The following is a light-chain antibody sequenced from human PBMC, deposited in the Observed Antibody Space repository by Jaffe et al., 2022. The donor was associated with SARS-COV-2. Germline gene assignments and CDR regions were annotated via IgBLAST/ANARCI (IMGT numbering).Light chain of an antibody. J-gene: IGKJ1*01. Sequence: DIQMTQSPSSLSASVGDRVTISCRASQSISSYLNWYQQKPGRAPKLLIFAASSLHSGVPSRFSGSGSGTDFTLTISSLQPEDFAAYYCQQAYTIPWTFAQGTKVEIK. CDR3: QQAYTIPWT. CDR1: QSISSY. CDR2: AAS. V-gene: IGKV1-39*01.